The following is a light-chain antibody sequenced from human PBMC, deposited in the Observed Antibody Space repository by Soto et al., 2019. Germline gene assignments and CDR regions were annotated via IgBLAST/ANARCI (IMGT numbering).Light chain of an antibody. CDR1: KLGDKY. V-gene: IGLV3-1*01. CDR2: QDS. Sequence: SYELTQPPSVSVSPGQTASITCSGDKLGDKYACWYQQKPGQSPVLVIYQDSTRPSGIPERFSGSNSGNTATLTISGTQAMDEADYYCQAWDSSTDVVFGGGTKVTVL. CDR3: QAWDSSTDVV. J-gene: IGLJ2*01.